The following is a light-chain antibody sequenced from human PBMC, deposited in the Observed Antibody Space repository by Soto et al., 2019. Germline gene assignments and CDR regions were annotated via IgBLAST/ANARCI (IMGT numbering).Light chain of an antibody. V-gene: IGKV2-30*02. CDR2: RIS. J-gene: IGKJ1*01. CDR3: MQGTHFPPWT. CDR1: QSLVHSNGNTY. Sequence: DVVMTQSPLSLPVTLAQPASISCRSSQSLVHSNGNTYLHWFNQRPGQPPWRLISRISNRDSGVPDRFSGSGSGLVFTLKISRVEAEDVGVYYCMQGTHFPPWTFGQGTKVEI.